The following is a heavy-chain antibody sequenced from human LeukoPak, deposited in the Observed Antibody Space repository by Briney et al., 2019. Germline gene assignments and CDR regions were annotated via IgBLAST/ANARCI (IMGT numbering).Heavy chain of an antibody. J-gene: IGHJ4*02. CDR3: ARHYLTGYSGYDLGDY. CDR1: GGFISCSSYY. V-gene: IGHV4-39*01. D-gene: IGHD5-12*01. Sequence: SEPQTLTCTVSGGFISCSSYYWGWIRQPPGKGLGWIESIFYSGSTCYNSSLQSRVTISVDTSMKQFSLKLRSVTAADTAVYYCARHYLTGYSGYDLGDYWGQGTLVTVS. CDR2: IFYSGST.